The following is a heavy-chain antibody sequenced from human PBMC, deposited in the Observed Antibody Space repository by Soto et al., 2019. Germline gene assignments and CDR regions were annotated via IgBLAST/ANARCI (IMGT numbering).Heavy chain of an antibody. V-gene: IGHV1-24*01. CDR2: FDPEDGET. Sequence: ASVKVSCKVSGYTLTELSMHWVRQAPGKGLEWMGGFDPEDGETIYAQKFQGRVTMTEDTSTDTAYMELNSLRSEDTAVYYCATPPNRNLNDYSNYGLARYYGMDVWGQGTTVTVSS. D-gene: IGHD4-4*01. J-gene: IGHJ6*02. CDR3: ATPPNRNLNDYSNYGLARYYGMDV. CDR1: GYTLTELS.